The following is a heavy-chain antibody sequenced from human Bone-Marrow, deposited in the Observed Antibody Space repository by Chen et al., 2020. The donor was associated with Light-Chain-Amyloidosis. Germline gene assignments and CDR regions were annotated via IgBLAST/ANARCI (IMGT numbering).Heavy chain of an antibody. CDR1: GGSFSGYD. Sequence: VQVQQWGAGLLKPSETLSLTCAVNGGSFSGYDWSWIRQAPGKGLEWIGEISHSGGTSYSPSLRSRVTISLDTSRNQISLKLTSVTAADTAVYYCAAVQGGDFDYWGRGTLVTVSS. CDR3: AAVQGGDFDY. J-gene: IGHJ4*02. V-gene: IGHV4-34*02. D-gene: IGHD1-1*01. CDR2: ISHSGGT.